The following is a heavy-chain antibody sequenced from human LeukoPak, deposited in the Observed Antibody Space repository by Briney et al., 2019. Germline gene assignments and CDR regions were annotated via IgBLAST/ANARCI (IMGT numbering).Heavy chain of an antibody. Sequence: SGPTLVNPTQTLTLTCTFSGFSLSTSGVGVGWIRQPPGKALEWLALIYWSDDKSYSPSLKSRLTITKDTSKNQVVLTMNNMEPVDTATYYCAHRRFLRDGYNYRGQGTLVTVSS. CDR2: IYWSDDK. D-gene: IGHD5-24*01. CDR1: GFSLSTSGVG. V-gene: IGHV2-5*01. J-gene: IGHJ4*02. CDR3: AHRRFLRDGYNY.